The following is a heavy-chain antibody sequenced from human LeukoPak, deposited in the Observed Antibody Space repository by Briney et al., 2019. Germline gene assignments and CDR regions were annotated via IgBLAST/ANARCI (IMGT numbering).Heavy chain of an antibody. Sequence: GGPLRLSCAAAGFSFGSYAMSWVRQAPGRGLGWVSGISDNGGGTYYGDSVKGRFTISRDNSKNMLYLQMNGLRAEDTALYYCAKERSTVGTPLFDNWGQGILVTVSS. CDR3: AKERSTVGTPLFDN. CDR1: GFSFGSYA. V-gene: IGHV3-23*01. J-gene: IGHJ4*02. D-gene: IGHD2-15*01. CDR2: ISDNGGGT.